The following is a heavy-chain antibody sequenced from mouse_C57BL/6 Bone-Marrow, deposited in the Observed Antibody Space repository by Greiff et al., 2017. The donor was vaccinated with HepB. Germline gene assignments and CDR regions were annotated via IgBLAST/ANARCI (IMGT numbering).Heavy chain of an antibody. CDR1: GFNIKDDY. CDR3: TTFPSDGYYYYFDY. D-gene: IGHD2-3*01. CDR2: IDPENGDT. V-gene: IGHV14-4*01. J-gene: IGHJ2*01. Sequence: VQLQQSGAELVRPGASVKLSCTASGFNIKDDYMHWVKQRPEQGLEWIGWIDPENGDTEYASKFQGKATITADTSSNTAYLQLSSLTSEDTAVYYCTTFPSDGYYYYFDYWGQGTTLTVSS.